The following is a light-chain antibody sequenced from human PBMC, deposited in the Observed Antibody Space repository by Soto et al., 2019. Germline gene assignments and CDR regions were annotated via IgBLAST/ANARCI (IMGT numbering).Light chain of an antibody. Sequence: DIQMTQSPSTLNASVGARVTITCRASQSISAWLAWYQQKPGKAPKLLIYKASNVESGVPSRFSGSGSGTEFTLTISSLQPDDFATYYCQQYHSYPLTFGQGTRLEIK. J-gene: IGKJ5*01. V-gene: IGKV1-5*03. CDR1: QSISAW. CDR2: KAS. CDR3: QQYHSYPLT.